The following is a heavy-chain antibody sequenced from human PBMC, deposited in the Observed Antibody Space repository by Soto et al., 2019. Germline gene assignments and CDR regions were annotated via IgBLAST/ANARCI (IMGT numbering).Heavy chain of an antibody. J-gene: IGHJ4*02. Sequence: HPGGSLRLSCVVSGFSFSSDAMSWVRQAPRKGLEWVSTSSGDGSNTYYAGSVKGRCTISRDNSKNTLYLQLNSLRAEDTAVYYCANKIQLWLTSPHFDYWGQGTLVTVSS. CDR1: GFSFSSDA. CDR2: SSGDGSNT. CDR3: ANKIQLWLTSPHFDY. V-gene: IGHV3-23*01. D-gene: IGHD5-18*01.